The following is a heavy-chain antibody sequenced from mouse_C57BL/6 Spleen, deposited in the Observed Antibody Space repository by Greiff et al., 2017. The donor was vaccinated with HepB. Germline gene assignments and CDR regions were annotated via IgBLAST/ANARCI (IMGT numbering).Heavy chain of an antibody. Sequence: EVKVEESGGGLVQPGGSLKLSCAASGFTFSDYGMAWVRQAPRKGPVWVAFISNLAYSIYYADTVTGRFTISRENAKNTLYLEMSSLRSEDTAMYYCARQSPAGAMDYWGQGTSVTVSS. CDR3: ARQSPAGAMDY. CDR1: GFTFSDYG. J-gene: IGHJ4*01. D-gene: IGHD4-1*01. CDR2: ISNLAYSI. V-gene: IGHV5-15*04.